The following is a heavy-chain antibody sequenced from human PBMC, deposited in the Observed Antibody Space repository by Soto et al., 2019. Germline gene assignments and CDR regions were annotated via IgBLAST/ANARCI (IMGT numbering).Heavy chain of an antibody. CDR1: GFTFSSYW. J-gene: IGHJ5*02. CDR3: ARKGGQHLVLCFAP. D-gene: IGHD6-13*01. V-gene: IGHV3-7*01. CDR2: IKQDGSEK. Sequence: EVQLVESGGGLVQPGGSLRLSCAASGFTFSSYWMSWVRQAPGKGLEWVANIKQDGSEKYYVDSVKGRFTISRDNAKNSLFLKRNSLGAEDTGVYYWARKGGQHLVLCFAPWGQETLVTFSS.